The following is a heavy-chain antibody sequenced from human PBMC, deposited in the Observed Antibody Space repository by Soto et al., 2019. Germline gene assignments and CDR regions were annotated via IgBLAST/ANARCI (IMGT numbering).Heavy chain of an antibody. CDR2: IHYSGSP. Sequence: QVQLQESGPGLVKPSETLSLTCTVSGGSISSYYWSWIRQPPGKGLDYIGYIHYSGSPKYNPSLTSRITISLGTSKNQFALKLRSVTAADTAVYYGARPGLGLDYWGQGTLVTVSS. V-gene: IGHV4-59*08. J-gene: IGHJ4*02. CDR3: ARPGLGLDY. CDR1: GGSISSYY. D-gene: IGHD1-26*01.